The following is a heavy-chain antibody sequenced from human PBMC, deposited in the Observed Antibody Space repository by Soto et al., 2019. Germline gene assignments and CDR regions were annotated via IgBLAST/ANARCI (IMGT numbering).Heavy chain of an antibody. J-gene: IGHJ4*02. Sequence: EVQLVESGGGLVQPGGSLRLSCAASGFTVSSNYMSWVRQAPGRGLEWVSVIYSGGSTYYADSVKGRFTISRDNSKNTLYLQMNSLRTEDTAVYYCGIDGRPDYWGQGTLVTVSS. V-gene: IGHV3-66*01. CDR1: GFTVSSNY. CDR3: GIDGRPDY. CDR2: IYSGGST.